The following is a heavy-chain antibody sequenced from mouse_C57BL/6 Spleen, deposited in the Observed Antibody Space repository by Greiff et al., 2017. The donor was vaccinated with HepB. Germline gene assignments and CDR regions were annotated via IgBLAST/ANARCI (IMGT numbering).Heavy chain of an antibody. J-gene: IGHJ1*03. Sequence: VQLQQSGAELARPGASVNLSCTASGYTFTSSGISWVKQRTGQGLEWIGEIYPRSGNTYYNEKFKGKATLTADKSSSTAYMELSSLTSEDSAVYYCARDDYCGSSFLYWYFDVWGTGTTVTVSS. V-gene: IGHV1-81*01. CDR1: GYTFTSSG. D-gene: IGHD1-1*01. CDR2: IYPRSGNT. CDR3: ARDDYCGSSFLYWYFDV.